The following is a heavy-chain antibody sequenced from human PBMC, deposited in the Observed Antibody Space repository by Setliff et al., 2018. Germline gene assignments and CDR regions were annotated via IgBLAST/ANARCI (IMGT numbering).Heavy chain of an antibody. Sequence: SVKVSCKASGDPFNAYGVSWVRQAPGQGLEWMGGIIPILGIANYAQKFQGRVTITADKSTSTAYMELSSLRSEDTAVYYCAKAVAPRDNYYYMDVWGKGTTVTVSS. V-gene: IGHV1-69*10. CDR2: IIPILGIA. CDR3: AKAVAPRDNYYYMDV. D-gene: IGHD2-21*02. J-gene: IGHJ6*03. CDR1: GDPFNAYG.